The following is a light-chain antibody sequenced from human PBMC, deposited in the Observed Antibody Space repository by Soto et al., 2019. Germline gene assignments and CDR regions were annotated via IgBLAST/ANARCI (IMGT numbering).Light chain of an antibody. CDR1: QSVSSSY. CDR2: GAS. J-gene: IGKJ4*01. V-gene: IGKV3-20*01. Sequence: EIVLTQSPGTLSLSPGERATLSCRASQSVSSSYLAWYQQKPGQAPRLLIYGASSRDTGIPDRFSGSGSGTDFTLTISRLEPQDFAVYYCQQYGSSLGGGTKVEIK. CDR3: QQYGSS.